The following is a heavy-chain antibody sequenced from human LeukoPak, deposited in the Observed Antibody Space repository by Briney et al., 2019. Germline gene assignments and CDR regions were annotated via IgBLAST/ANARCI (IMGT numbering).Heavy chain of an antibody. Sequence: SETLSLTCAVYGGSFSGYYWSWIRQPPGKGLEWIGEINHSGSTNYNPSLKSRVTISVDTSKNQFSLKLSSVTAADTAVYYCARHSSGPADIFDSWGQGTLVTVSS. J-gene: IGHJ4*02. V-gene: IGHV4-34*01. D-gene: IGHD3-10*01. CDR2: INHSGST. CDR1: GGSFSGYY. CDR3: ARHSSGPADIFDS.